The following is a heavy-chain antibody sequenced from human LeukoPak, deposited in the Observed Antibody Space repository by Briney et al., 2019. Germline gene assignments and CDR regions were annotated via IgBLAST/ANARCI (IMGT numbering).Heavy chain of an antibody. D-gene: IGHD3-3*01. Sequence: GGSLRLSCAASGITFSSYWMHWVRQSPGKGLVWVSRIKSDGSTNYADSVKGRFTISRDNAKNTLSLQMNSLRPEDTGVYYCARAPSEIGGYYPEYFRHWGQGTLVTVSS. CDR2: IKSDGST. V-gene: IGHV3-74*01. CDR1: GITFSSYW. J-gene: IGHJ1*01. CDR3: ARAPSEIGGYYPEYFRH.